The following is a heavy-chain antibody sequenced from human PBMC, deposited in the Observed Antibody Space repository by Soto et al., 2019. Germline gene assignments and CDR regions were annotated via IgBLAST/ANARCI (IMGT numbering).Heavy chain of an antibody. V-gene: IGHV1-3*01. J-gene: IGHJ5*02. CDR3: ARSPLAPYYDFWSGLLGWFDP. CDR1: GYTFTSYA. D-gene: IGHD3-3*01. Sequence: ASVKVSCKASGYTFTSYAMHWVRQAPGQRLEWMGWINAGNGNTKYSQKFQGRVTITRDTSASTAYMELSSLRSEDTAVYYCARSPLAPYYDFWSGLLGWFDPWGQGTLVTVSS. CDR2: INAGNGNT.